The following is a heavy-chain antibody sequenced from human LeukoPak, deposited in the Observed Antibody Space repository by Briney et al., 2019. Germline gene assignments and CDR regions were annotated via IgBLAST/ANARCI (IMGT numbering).Heavy chain of an antibody. D-gene: IGHD4-17*01. J-gene: IGHJ6*02. V-gene: IGHV3-53*01. Sequence: GGSLRLSCAASGFTVRSNYMSWVRQAPGKGLEWVSVIHSGGSTYYADSVKGRFTISRDNSKNTLYLQMNSLRAEDTAVYYCARDNAYGDYYYYGMDVWGQGTTVTVSS. CDR2: IHSGGST. CDR1: GFTVRSNY. CDR3: ARDNAYGDYYYYGMDV.